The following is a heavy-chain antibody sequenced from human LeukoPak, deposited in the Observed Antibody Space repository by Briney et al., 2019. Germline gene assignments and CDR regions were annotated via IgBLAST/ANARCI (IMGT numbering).Heavy chain of an antibody. CDR1: GFTFSSYS. CDR2: ISSSSSYI. CDR3: ARNHDFWSGYPTYYYYGMDV. Sequence: GGSLRLSCAASGFTFSSYSMNWVRQAPGKGLEWVSSISSSSSYIYYADSVKGRFTISRDNAKNSLYLQMNSLRAEDTAVYYCARNHDFWSGYPTYYYYGMDVWGQGTTVTVSS. D-gene: IGHD3-3*01. V-gene: IGHV3-21*01. J-gene: IGHJ6*02.